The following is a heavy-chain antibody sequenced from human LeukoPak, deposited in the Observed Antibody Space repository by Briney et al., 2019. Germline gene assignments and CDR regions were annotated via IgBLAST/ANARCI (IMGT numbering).Heavy chain of an antibody. V-gene: IGHV3-30*03. CDR3: ATQTSRSRGSSWYGYAFDI. CDR2: ISHDGTNK. J-gene: IGHJ3*02. CDR1: GFMFDNFG. Sequence: PGGSLRLSCAASGFMFDNFGMHWVRQAPGKGLEWLAVISHDGTNKYFGDFVKGRFTISRDNSKNTLYLQMGSLGAEDMAVYYCATQTSRSRGSSWYGYAFDIWGQGTLVTVSS. D-gene: IGHD6-13*01.